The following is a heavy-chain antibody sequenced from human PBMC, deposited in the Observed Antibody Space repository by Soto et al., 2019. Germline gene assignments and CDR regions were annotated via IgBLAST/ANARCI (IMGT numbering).Heavy chain of an antibody. D-gene: IGHD2-2*01. CDR1: GYSFTSYW. CDR3: ARLGYCSSTSCYSGSFDP. J-gene: IGHJ5*02. V-gene: IGHV5-10-1*01. CDR2: IDPSDSYT. Sequence: PGESLKISCKGSGYSFTSYWISWVRQMPGKGLEWMGRIDPSDSYTNYSPSFQGHVTISADKSISTAYLQWSSLKASDTAMYYCARLGYCSSTSCYSGSFDPWRQRTLVTVSS.